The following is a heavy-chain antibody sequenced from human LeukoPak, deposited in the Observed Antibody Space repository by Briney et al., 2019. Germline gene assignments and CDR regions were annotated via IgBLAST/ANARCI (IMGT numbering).Heavy chain of an antibody. CDR1: GFTFSSYW. D-gene: IGHD4-17*01. J-gene: IGHJ6*03. CDR3: ARDPGGDYEGGGYYMDV. CDR2: INSDGSST. Sequence: HSGGSLRLSCAASGFTFSSYWMHWVRQAPGKGLVWVSRINSDGSSTSYADSVKGRFTISRDNAKNTLYLQMNSLRAEDTAVYYCARDPGGDYEGGGYYMDVWGKGTTVTVSS. V-gene: IGHV3-74*01.